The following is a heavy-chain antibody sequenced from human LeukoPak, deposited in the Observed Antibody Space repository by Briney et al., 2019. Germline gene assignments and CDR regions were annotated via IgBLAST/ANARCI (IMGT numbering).Heavy chain of an antibody. CDR2: INHSGST. J-gene: IGHJ3*02. D-gene: IGHD2-2*01. Sequence: SETLSLTCAVYGGSFSGYYWSWIRQPPGKGLEWIGEINHSGSTNYNPSLKSRVTISVDTSKNQFSLKLSSVTAADTAVYYCAREGIYCSSTSCYPNDAFDIWGQGTMVTVSS. CDR3: AREGIYCSSTSCYPNDAFDI. V-gene: IGHV4-34*01. CDR1: GGSFSGYY.